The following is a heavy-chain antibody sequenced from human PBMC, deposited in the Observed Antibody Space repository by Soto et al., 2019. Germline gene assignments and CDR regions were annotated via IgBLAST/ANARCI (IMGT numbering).Heavy chain of an antibody. CDR2: SKPNVGGT. CDR3: ARGACSSSNCYTLDY. CDR1: GYTFIGNY. J-gene: IGHJ4*02. V-gene: IGHV1-2*02. D-gene: IGHD2-2*02. Sequence: QVQLVQSGAEVKKPGASVKVSCKASGYTFIGNYIHWVRQAPGQGLEWMGWSKPNVGGTDYARKFQGRVTMTRDTSISTAYMELSRLTSDDTAVYFCARGACSSSNCYTLDYWGQGTLLTVSS.